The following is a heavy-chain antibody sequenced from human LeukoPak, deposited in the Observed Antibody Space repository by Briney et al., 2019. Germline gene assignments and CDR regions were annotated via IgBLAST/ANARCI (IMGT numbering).Heavy chain of an antibody. D-gene: IGHD3-10*02. J-gene: IGHJ4*02. CDR2: VRDKVDGYST. Sequence: GGSLRLSCAASGFSFSDHHMDWVRQAPGKGLEWVGRVRDKVDGYSTVYAASVKGRFTISRDDSKNSLYLQMNSLKTEDTAVYYCAAVRGIMGYWGQGTLVTVSS. CDR1: GFSFSDHH. V-gene: IGHV3-72*01. CDR3: AAVRGIMGY.